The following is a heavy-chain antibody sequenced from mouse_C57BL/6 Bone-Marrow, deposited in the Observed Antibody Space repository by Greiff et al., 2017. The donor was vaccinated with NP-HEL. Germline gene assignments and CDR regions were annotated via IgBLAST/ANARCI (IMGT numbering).Heavy chain of an antibody. CDR3: ARPIYDGYTWFAY. CDR1: GFTFSDYG. V-gene: IGHV5-17*01. CDR2: ISSGSSTI. D-gene: IGHD2-3*01. J-gene: IGHJ3*01. Sequence: EVKLMESGGGLVKPGGSLKLSCAASGFTFSDYGMHWVRQAPEKGLAWVAYISSGSSTIYYADTVKGRFTISRDNAKNTLFLQMTSLRSEDTAMYYCARPIYDGYTWFAYWGQGTLVTVSA.